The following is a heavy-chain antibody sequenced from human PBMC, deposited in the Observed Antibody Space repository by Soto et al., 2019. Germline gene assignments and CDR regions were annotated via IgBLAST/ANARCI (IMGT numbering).Heavy chain of an antibody. V-gene: IGHV1-18*01. J-gene: IGHJ6*02. Sequence: ASVKVSCKASGYTFTSYGISWVRQAPGQGLEWMGWISAYNGNTNYAQKLQGRVTMTTDTSTSTAYMELRSLRSDDTAVYHCARDGGYDFWSCYYEGPLDVWGQGTTVTVSS. CDR3: ARDGGYDFWSCYYEGPLDV. CDR1: GYTFTSYG. D-gene: IGHD3-3*01. CDR2: ISAYNGNT.